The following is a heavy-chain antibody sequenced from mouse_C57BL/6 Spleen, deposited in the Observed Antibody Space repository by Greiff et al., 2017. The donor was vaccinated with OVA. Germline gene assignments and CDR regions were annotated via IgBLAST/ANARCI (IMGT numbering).Heavy chain of an antibody. V-gene: IGHV14-3*01. CDR1: GFTIKNTY. CDR2: TDPANGNT. Sequence: VQLQQSVAELVRPGASVKLSCTASGFTIKNTYMHWVKQRPEQGLEWIGRTDPANGNTKYAPKFQGKATITADTSSNTAYLQLSSLTSEDTAIYYCARLGTTVVARYFDVWGTGTTVTVSS. J-gene: IGHJ1*03. CDR3: ARLGTTVVARYFDV. D-gene: IGHD1-1*01.